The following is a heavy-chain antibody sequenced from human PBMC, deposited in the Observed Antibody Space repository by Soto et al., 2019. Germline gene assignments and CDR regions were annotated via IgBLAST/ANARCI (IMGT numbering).Heavy chain of an antibody. Sequence: QLQLQESGPGLVKPSETLCLTCTVSGGSTSSSSYQWVWIRQPPGKGLEWIGNIYYNGNTYYNPSLKSRLTISVDTSNNQFSLKVKSVTAADTAVYYCARLSGSYNDRYFDYWGQGTLVTVSS. CDR2: IYYNGNT. V-gene: IGHV4-39*01. D-gene: IGHD1-26*01. CDR1: GGSTSSSSYQ. CDR3: ARLSGSYNDRYFDY. J-gene: IGHJ4*02.